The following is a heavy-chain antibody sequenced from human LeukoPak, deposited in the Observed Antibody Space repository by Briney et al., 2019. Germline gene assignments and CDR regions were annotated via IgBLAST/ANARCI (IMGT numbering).Heavy chain of an antibody. CDR1: GFTFSSYA. V-gene: IGHV3-30-3*01. D-gene: IGHD2-2*01. J-gene: IGHJ4*02. CDR3: ARDRGGYCSSTSCYFSHFDY. CDR2: ISYDGSNK. Sequence: GGSLRLSCAASGFTFSSYAMHWVRQAPGKGLEWVAVISYDGSNKYYADSVKGRFTISRDNSTNTLYLQMNSLRAEDTAVYYCARDRGGYCSSTSCYFSHFDYWGQGTLVTVSS.